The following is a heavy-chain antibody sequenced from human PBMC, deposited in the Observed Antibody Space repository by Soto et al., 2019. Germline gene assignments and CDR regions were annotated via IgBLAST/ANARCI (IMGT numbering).Heavy chain of an antibody. J-gene: IGHJ4*02. D-gene: IGHD3-22*01. Sequence: QVQLVESGGGVVQPGRSLRLSCAASGFTFSSYGMHWVRQAPGKGLEWVAVIWYDGSNKYYADSVKGRFTISRDNSKNTLYLQMNSLRAEDTAVYYCARGGSSGHNITEGPFDYWGQGTLVTVSS. V-gene: IGHV3-33*01. CDR2: IWYDGSNK. CDR1: GFTFSSYG. CDR3: ARGGSSGHNITEGPFDY.